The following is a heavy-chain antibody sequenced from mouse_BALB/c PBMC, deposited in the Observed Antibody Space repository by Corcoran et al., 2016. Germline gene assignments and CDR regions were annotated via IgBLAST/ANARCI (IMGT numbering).Heavy chain of an antibody. CDR2: INTYTGEP. CDR3: ARKRGYPAWFAY. CDR1: GYTFTNYG. J-gene: IGHJ3*01. V-gene: IGHV9-1*02. D-gene: IGHD3-1*01. Sequence: QIQLVQSGPELKKPGETVKISCKASGYTFTNYGMNWVKQAPGKGLKWMGWINTYTGEPTYADDFKGRFAFSLETSASTAYLQINNLKNEDMATYFCARKRGYPAWFAYWGQGTLVTVSA.